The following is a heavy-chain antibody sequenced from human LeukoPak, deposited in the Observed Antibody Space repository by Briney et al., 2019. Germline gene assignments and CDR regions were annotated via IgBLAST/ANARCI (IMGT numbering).Heavy chain of an antibody. J-gene: IGHJ4*02. V-gene: IGHV1-2*02. CDR3: ARPDYYGSGSYYFS. Sequence: ASVKVSCKASGYTFTGYYMHWVRQAPGQGPEWMGWINPSSGGTNYAPKFQGRVTMTRDTSITTAYMELSRLRSDDTAVYYCARPDYYGSGSYYFSWGQGTLVTVSS. CDR1: GYTFTGYY. D-gene: IGHD3-10*01. CDR2: INPSSGGT.